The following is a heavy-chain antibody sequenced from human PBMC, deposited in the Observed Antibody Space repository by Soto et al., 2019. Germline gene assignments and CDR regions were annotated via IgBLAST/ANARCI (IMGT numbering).Heavy chain of an antibody. CDR1: GFTFSSYA. CDR2: ISYDGSNK. CDR3: ARARSIAAAGTWVRWYGMDV. Sequence: QVQLVESGGGVVQPGRSLRLSCAASGFTFSSYAMHWVRQAPGKGLEWVAVISYDGSNKYYADSVKGRFTISRDNSKNTLYLQMNSLRAEDTAVYYCARARSIAAAGTWVRWYGMDVWGQGTTVTVSS. D-gene: IGHD6-13*01. V-gene: IGHV3-30-3*01. J-gene: IGHJ6*02.